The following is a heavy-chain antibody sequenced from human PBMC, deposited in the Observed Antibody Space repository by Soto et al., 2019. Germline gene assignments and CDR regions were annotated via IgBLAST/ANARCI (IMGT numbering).Heavy chain of an antibody. J-gene: IGHJ6*02. D-gene: IGHD3-10*01. V-gene: IGHV4-61*01. CDR3: ARGVKVYGSASYYYYGMDV. Sequence: QVQLQESGPGLVKPSETLSLTCTVSGGSVSGDSYYWNWIRQPPGKGLQWIGYMYYNGITSYNPSLQSRVTLPTDTSKIQFALKMTSVTAADTAVYYCARGVKVYGSASYYYYGMDVWGQGTTVTVSS. CDR2: MYYNGIT. CDR1: GGSVSGDSYY.